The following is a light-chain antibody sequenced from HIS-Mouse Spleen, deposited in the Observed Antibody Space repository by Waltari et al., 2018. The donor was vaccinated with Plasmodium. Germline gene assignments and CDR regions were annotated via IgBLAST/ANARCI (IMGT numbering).Light chain of an antibody. CDR2: KDR. J-gene: IGLJ3*02. Sequence: SYELTQPSSVSVSPGQTARITCSGDVLATKYARWFQQKPGQAPVLGIYKDRERPSGIPERFSGSSSGTTVTLTISGAQVEDEADYYCYSAADNNLVFGGGTKLTVL. CDR3: YSAADNNLV. V-gene: IGLV3-27*01. CDR1: VLATKY.